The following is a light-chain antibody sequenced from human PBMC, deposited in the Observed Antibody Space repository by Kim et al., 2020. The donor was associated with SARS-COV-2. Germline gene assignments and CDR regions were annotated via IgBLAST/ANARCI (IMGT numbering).Light chain of an antibody. CDR3: QSYDSSLSVV. J-gene: IGLJ3*02. Sequence: GQRVTIACPGSSSNIGAGYDVHWYQQLPGTAPKLVIYVTTNRPSGVPDRFSGSKSGASASLAITGLQAEDEADYYCQSYDSSLSVVFGGGTQLTVL. CDR2: VTT. CDR1: SSNIGAGYD. V-gene: IGLV1-40*03.